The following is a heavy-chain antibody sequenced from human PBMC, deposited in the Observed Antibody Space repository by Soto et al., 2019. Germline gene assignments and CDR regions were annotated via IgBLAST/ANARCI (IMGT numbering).Heavy chain of an antibody. CDR2: INHSGST. CDR1: GGSFSGYY. J-gene: IGHJ4*02. Sequence: TLSLTCAVYGGSFSGYYWSWIRQPPGKGLEWIGEINHSGSTNYNPSLKSRVTISVDTSKNQFSLKLSSVTAADTAVYYCARGLSLHCSGGSCYEPPLDYWGQGTLVTVSS. V-gene: IGHV4-34*01. D-gene: IGHD2-15*01. CDR3: ARGLSLHCSGGSCYEPPLDY.